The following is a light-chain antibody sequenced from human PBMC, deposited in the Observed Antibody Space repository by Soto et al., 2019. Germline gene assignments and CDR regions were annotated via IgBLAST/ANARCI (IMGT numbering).Light chain of an antibody. CDR1: QSVNSY. CDR3: QQGSNRFT. CDR2: DAS. Sequence: EIVLTQSPATLSLSPGDRATLSCRARQSVNSYLAWYQQKPGQAHRLLIYDASNRATGIPARFSGSGSGTDFTLTISSLEPEDFAVYYCQQGSNRFTVGPGTKVDIK. J-gene: IGKJ3*01. V-gene: IGKV3-11*01.